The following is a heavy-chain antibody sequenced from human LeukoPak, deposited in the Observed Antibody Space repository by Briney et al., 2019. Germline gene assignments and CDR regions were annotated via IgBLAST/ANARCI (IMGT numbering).Heavy chain of an antibody. CDR1: VGTFSSYA. Sequence: SVNVSCKASVGTFSSYAISWVRQAPGQGHEWMGGIIPIFGTANYAQTSQGRVTMTRDTSMNTAYTQLSSLRSEDTAVYYCARGFPGQQLVLKGSDYWGQGTLVTVSS. CDR2: IIPIFGTA. J-gene: IGHJ4*02. CDR3: ARGFPGQQLVLKGSDY. V-gene: IGHV1-69*05. D-gene: IGHD6-13*01.